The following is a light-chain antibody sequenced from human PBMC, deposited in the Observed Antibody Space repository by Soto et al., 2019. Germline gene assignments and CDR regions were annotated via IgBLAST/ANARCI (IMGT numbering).Light chain of an antibody. CDR1: QTISSW. V-gene: IGKV1-5*03. Sequence: DLQMTQYSSTLPGSVGGRVTITRRARQTISSWLALYQQTPGKAPKLLIYKASTLKSGVPSRFISSRSATKYSPTTSSRLQPEYSAVYYRQQNGSSATFGQGTKVDIK. CDR3: QQNGSSAT. J-gene: IGKJ1*01. CDR2: KAS.